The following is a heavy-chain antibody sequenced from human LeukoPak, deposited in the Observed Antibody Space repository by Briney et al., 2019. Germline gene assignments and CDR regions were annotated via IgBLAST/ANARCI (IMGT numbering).Heavy chain of an antibody. D-gene: IGHD2-15*01. J-gene: IGHJ4*02. Sequence: SETLSLTCTVSGGSISSGSYYWSWIRQPAGKGLEWIGRIYTSGSTNYNPSLKSRVTISVDTSKNQFSLKLSSVTAADTAVYYCARADPKSLYCSGGSCFEYWGQGTLVTVSS. CDR2: IYTSGST. CDR1: GGSISSGSYY. V-gene: IGHV4-61*02. CDR3: ARADPKSLYCSGGSCFEY.